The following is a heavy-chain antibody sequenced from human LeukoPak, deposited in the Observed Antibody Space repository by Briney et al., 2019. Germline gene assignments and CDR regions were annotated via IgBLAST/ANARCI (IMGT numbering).Heavy chain of an antibody. V-gene: IGHV4-34*01. CDR3: ARGGWQPLLYYFDY. CDR2: INHSGST. J-gene: IGHJ4*02. D-gene: IGHD2-21*02. Sequence: SETLSLTCAVYGGSFSGYYWSWIRQPPGKGLEWIGEINHSGSTNYNPSLKSRITISVDTSKNQFSLKLSSVTAADTAVYYCARGGWQPLLYYFDYWGQGTLVTVSS. CDR1: GGSFSGYY.